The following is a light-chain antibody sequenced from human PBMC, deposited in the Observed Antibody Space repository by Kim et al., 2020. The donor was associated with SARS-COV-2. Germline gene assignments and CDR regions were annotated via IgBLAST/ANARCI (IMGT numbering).Light chain of an antibody. Sequence: VSPGERAHLSCRASQSGSSNLAWYQQKPGQAPRLLIYGASSRATGIPARCSGSGSGTEFTLTISSLQSEDFAVYYCQQYNNWPLTFGGGTKVDIK. J-gene: IGKJ4*01. CDR2: GAS. V-gene: IGKV3-15*01. CDR3: QQYNNWPLT. CDR1: QSGSSN.